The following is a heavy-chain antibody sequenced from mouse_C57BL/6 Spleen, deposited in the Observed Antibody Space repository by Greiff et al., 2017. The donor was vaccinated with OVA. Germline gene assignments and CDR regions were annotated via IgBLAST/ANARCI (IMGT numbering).Heavy chain of an antibody. V-gene: IGHV1-15*01. Sequence: QVQLKESGAELVRPGASVTLSCKASGYTFTDYEMHWVKQTPVHGLEWIGAIDPETGGTAYNQKFKGKAILTADKSSSTAYMELRSLTSEDSAVYYCTRSGEGYFDVWGTGTTVTVSS. CDR1: GYTFTDYE. D-gene: IGHD2-13*01. CDR3: TRSGEGYFDV. CDR2: IDPETGGT. J-gene: IGHJ1*03.